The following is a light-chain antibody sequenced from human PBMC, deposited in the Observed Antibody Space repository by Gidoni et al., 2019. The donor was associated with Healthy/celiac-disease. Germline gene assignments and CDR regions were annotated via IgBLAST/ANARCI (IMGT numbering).Light chain of an antibody. V-gene: IGKV1-39*01. CDR3: QKSYSTPWT. J-gene: IGKJ1*01. CDR1: QSISSY. Sequence: DIQMTPSPSSLSASLGDRVTITCRASQSISSYLNWYQQKPGKARKLLIYAACRLQSGVQSRFSGRGCGTDFTLNISSLQQEDFANYYCQKSYSTPWTFGQGTKVEIK. CDR2: AAC.